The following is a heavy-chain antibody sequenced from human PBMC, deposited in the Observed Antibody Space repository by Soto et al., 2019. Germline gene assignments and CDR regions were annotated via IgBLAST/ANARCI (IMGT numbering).Heavy chain of an antibody. CDR3: AKDAVAGNGECDWFAP. Sequence: EVQLLESGGGLVQPGGSLRLSCGASGFTFRNYAMSWVRQAPGKGLEWVSAIHGSGGSAYYADSVKGRFTVSRDDSKNTLYLQMSRLRVGDTALYYCAKDAVAGNGECDWFAPWGQGNLVPVSS. V-gene: IGHV3-23*01. D-gene: IGHD6-19*01. J-gene: IGHJ5*02. CDR1: GFTFRNYA. CDR2: IHGSGGSA.